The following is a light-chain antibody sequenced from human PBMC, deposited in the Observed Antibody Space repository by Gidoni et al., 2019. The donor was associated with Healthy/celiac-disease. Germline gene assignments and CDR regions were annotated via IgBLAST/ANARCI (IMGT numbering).Light chain of an antibody. CDR2: GAS. J-gene: IGKJ1*01. CDR3: QQYGSSPRT. Sequence: EIVLTQSPGTLSLSPGERATLSCRASQSVSSSYLAWYQQKPGQAPRLLIYGASSRATGIPDRFSGSGSGTDFTLTSSRREPEDCAVYYCQQYGSSPRTFGQGTKVEIK. V-gene: IGKV3-20*01. CDR1: QSVSSSY.